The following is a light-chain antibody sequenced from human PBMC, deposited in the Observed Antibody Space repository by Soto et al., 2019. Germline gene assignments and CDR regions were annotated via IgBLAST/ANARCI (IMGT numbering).Light chain of an antibody. CDR2: GAS. V-gene: IGKV3-11*01. J-gene: IGKJ5*01. CDR3: QQRSNWPPIT. Sequence: IVLTQSPATLSLSPGERATLSCRASQSVTNTYLAWYQQKPGQAPRLLIYGASNRATGIPARFSGSGSGTDFTLTISSLEPEDFAVYYCQQRSNWPPITFGQGTRLEIK. CDR1: QSVTNTY.